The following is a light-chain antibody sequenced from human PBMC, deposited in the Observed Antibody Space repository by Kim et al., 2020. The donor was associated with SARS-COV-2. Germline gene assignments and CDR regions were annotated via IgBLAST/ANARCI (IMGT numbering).Light chain of an antibody. J-gene: IGLJ2*01. CDR1: KLGDKY. CDR2: QNS. CDR3: QAWDGSTSHVV. V-gene: IGLV3-1*01. Sequence: SYELTQPPSVSVSPGQTASITCSGDKLGDKYASWYQQKPGQSPVLVIYQNSKRPSGIPERFSGSNSGNTATLTISGTQAMDEADYYCQAWDGSTSHVVFGGGNQLTVL.